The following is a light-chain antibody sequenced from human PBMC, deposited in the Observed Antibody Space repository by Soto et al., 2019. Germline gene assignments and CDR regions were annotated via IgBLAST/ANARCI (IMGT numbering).Light chain of an antibody. CDR1: QSVSNNY. CDR2: GAS. J-gene: IGKJ1*01. Sequence: EVVLTQSPVTLSLSPGERATLSCRASQSVSNNYLAWYQQKPGQAPRLLICGASNRATGIPDRFSGSGSGTDFTLTISRLEPEDFAVYYCQQYGSSGTFGQGTKVDIK. CDR3: QQYGSSGT. V-gene: IGKV3-20*01.